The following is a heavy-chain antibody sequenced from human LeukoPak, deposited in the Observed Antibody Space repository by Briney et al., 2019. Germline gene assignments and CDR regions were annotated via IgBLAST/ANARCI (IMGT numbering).Heavy chain of an antibody. J-gene: IGHJ6*03. Sequence: GRSLRLSCAASVFTFSSYGMHWVRQAPGKGLEWVAVIWYDGSNKYYADSVKGRFTISRDNSKNTLYLQMNSLRAEDTAVYYCARDHGGSYYYYYYMDVWGKGTTVTVSS. CDR3: ARDHGGSYYYYYYMDV. D-gene: IGHD1-26*01. V-gene: IGHV3-33*01. CDR1: VFTFSSYG. CDR2: IWYDGSNK.